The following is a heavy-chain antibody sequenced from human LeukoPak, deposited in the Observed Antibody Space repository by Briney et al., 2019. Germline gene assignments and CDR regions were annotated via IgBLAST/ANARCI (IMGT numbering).Heavy chain of an antibody. V-gene: IGHV1-2*02. CDR3: ARDHWFGELSALFDY. J-gene: IGHJ4*02. Sequence: ASVKVSCKASGYTFTGYYMHWVRQAPGQGLEWMGWINPNSGGTNYAQKFQGRVTMTRDTSISTAYMELSRLRSDDTAVYYCARDHWFGELSALFDYWGQGTLVTVSS. D-gene: IGHD3-10*01. CDR1: GYTFTGYY. CDR2: INPNSGGT.